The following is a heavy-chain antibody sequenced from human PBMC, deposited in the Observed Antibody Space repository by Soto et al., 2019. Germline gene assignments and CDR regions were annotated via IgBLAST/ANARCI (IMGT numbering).Heavy chain of an antibody. D-gene: IGHD3-9*01. CDR2: IYYSGST. J-gene: IGHJ4*02. CDR1: GGSISSSSYY. V-gene: IGHV4-39*01. CDR3: ARGLRYFDYSYFDY. Sequence: PSETLSLTCTVSGGSISSSSYYWGWIRQPPGKGLEWIGSIYYSGSTYYNPSLKSRVTISVDTSKNQFSLKLTSVTAADTAVYYCARGLRYFDYSYFDYWGQGTLVTVSS.